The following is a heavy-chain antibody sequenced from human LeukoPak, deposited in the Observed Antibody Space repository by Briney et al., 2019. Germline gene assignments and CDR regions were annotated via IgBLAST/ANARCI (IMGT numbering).Heavy chain of an antibody. Sequence: SETLSLTCTVSGGSISSSNYYWGWVRQPPGKGLEWLGSVYYSGSTYYNPSLKSRVTISEETSRNQFSLKLSSVTAADTAVYYCARQSGYYAPFDYWGQGILVTVSS. CDR2: VYYSGST. CDR3: ARQSGYYAPFDY. D-gene: IGHD3-22*01. J-gene: IGHJ4*02. V-gene: IGHV4-39*01. CDR1: GGSISSSNYY.